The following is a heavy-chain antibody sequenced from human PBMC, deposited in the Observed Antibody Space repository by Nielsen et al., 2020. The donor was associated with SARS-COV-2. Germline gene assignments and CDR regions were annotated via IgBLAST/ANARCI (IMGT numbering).Heavy chain of an antibody. CDR3: ATLDYFGSGSSPH. J-gene: IGHJ4*01. D-gene: IGHD3-10*01. V-gene: IGHV3-11*04. CDR1: GFPFSDFY. Sequence: GESLKISCAASGFPFSDFYMTWIRQAPGKGLEWVSHISGGGGTIYYADSVKGRFTISRDNAKNTLYLQMNSLRVDDTALYYCATLDYFGSGSSPHWGQGSLVTVSS. CDR2: ISGGGGTI.